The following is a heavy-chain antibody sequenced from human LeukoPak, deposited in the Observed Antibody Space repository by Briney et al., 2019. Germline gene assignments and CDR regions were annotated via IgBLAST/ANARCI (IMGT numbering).Heavy chain of an antibody. CDR3: AKVPNIAAAGTSYYYGMDV. V-gene: IGHV3-30*18. Sequence: GGSLRLSCAASGFTFSSYGMHWVRQAPGKGLEWVAVISYDGSNKYYADSVKGRFTISRDNSKNTLYLQMNSLRAEDTAVYYCAKVPNIAAAGTSYYYGMDVWGQGTTVTVSS. CDR1: GFTFSSYG. J-gene: IGHJ6*02. D-gene: IGHD6-13*01. CDR2: ISYDGSNK.